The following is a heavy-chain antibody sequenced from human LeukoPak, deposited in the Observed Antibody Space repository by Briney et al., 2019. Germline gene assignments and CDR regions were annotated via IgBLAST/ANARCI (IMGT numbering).Heavy chain of an antibody. D-gene: IGHD3-10*01. CDR1: GFTFDDYD. V-gene: IGHV3-20*04. CDR3: ARGASGIGGIRFDP. CDR2: INWNGGRT. J-gene: IGHJ5*02. Sequence: GGSLRLSCAASGFTFDDYDMNWVRQGPGKGLEWVSRINWNGGRTGYADSVKGRFTISRDNAKSSLYLQMNSLRAEDTAVYYCARGASGIGGIRFDPWGQGTLVTVSS.